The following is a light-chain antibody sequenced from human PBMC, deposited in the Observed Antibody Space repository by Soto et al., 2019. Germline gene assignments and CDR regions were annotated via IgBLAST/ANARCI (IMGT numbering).Light chain of an antibody. CDR3: QQYNNWPRT. V-gene: IGKV3-15*01. CDR1: QSVSSD. Sequence: IGVKQSPATLSVSPGERATLSCRASQSVSSDLAWYHQKPGQAPRLLIYGASTRATGIPARFSGSGSGTEFTLTINSLQSEDFAVYYCQQYNNWPRTFGQGT. J-gene: IGKJ1*01. CDR2: GAS.